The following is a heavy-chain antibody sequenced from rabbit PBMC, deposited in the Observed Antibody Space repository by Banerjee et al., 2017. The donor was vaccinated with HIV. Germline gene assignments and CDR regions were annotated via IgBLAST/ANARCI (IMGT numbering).Heavy chain of an antibody. CDR3: ARYAYGYVGFNL. D-gene: IGHD6-1*01. CDR1: GFSFSNKYV. V-gene: IGHV1S45*01. Sequence: QEQLEESGGDLVKPEGSLTLTCTASGFSFSNKYVMCWVRQAPGKGLEWIACINTSSGNTVYATWAKGRFTISRTSSTTVALQMTSLTAADTATYFCARYAYGYVGFNLWGQGTLVTVS. J-gene: IGHJ4*01. CDR2: INTSSGNT.